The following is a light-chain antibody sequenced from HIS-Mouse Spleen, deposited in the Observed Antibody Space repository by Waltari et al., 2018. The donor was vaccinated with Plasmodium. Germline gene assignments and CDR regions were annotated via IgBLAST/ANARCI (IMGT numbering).Light chain of an antibody. V-gene: IGLV1-44*01. Sequence: QSVLTQPPSASGTPGQRVTLSCSGSISSIGSNTENWYQQLPGTAPKLLIYSNKQRPSGVPDRFSGSKSGTSASLAISGLQSEDEADYYCAAWDDSLNGVVFAGGTKLTVL. CDR3: AAWDDSLNGVV. CDR1: ISSIGSNT. CDR2: SNK. J-gene: IGLJ2*01.